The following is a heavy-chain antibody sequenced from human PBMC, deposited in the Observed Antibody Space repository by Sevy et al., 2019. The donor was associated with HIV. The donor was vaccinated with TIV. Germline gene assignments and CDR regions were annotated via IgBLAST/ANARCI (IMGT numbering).Heavy chain of an antibody. V-gene: IGHV1-69*13. J-gene: IGHJ4*02. CDR3: ARWSISIDY. CDR1: GGTFSSYI. Sequence: ASVKVSCKASGGTFSSYIVCWVRQAPGQGLEWMGGITPVLGTTNYAHKFQGRVTITADESTSTVYMEMSRLMSEDTAVYYCARWSISIDYWGQGTLVTVSS. CDR2: ITPVLGTT.